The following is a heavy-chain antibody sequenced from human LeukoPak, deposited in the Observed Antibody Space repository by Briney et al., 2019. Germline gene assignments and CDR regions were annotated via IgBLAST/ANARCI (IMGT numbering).Heavy chain of an antibody. CDR2: IYPGDSDT. V-gene: IGHV5-51*01. Sequence: GESLKISCKGSGYRFTTYWIGWVRQMPGKGLEWMGIIYPGDSDTRYSPSFQGQVTFSADKTISTAYLQWSSLKASDTAMYYCARQRRTYYFDYWGQGTLVTVSS. CDR1: GYRFTTYW. CDR3: ARQRRTYYFDY. J-gene: IGHJ4*02.